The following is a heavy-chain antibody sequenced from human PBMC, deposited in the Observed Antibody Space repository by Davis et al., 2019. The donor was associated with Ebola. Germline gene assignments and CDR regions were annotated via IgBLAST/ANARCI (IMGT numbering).Heavy chain of an antibody. D-gene: IGHD2-15*01. V-gene: IGHV3-48*02. CDR3: ARDQGYCSGGSCYYYGMDV. J-gene: IGHJ6*04. CDR2: ISSSSTI. Sequence: PGGSLRLSCAASGFTFSIYSMSWVRQAPGKGLEWVSYISSSSTIYYADSVKGRFTISRDNAKNSLFLQMNSLRDEDTAVYYCARDQGYCSGGSCYYYGMDVWGKGTTVTVSS. CDR1: GFTFSIYS.